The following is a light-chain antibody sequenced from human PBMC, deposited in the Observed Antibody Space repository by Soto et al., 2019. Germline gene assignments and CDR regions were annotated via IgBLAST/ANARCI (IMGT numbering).Light chain of an antibody. J-gene: IGLJ1*01. Sequence: QSVLAQPPSVSGAPGQRVTISCTGSSSNIGPTYDVHWYQQPPGTAPKLIIYEASNRPSGVPDRYSGSKSGNTASLTISGLQAADEADYYCSLYTSENTYVFGTGTKVTVL. V-gene: IGLV1-40*01. CDR1: SSNIGPTYD. CDR2: EAS. CDR3: SLYTSENTYV.